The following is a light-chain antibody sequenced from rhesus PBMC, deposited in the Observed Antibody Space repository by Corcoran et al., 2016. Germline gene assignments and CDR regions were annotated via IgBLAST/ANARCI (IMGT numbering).Light chain of an antibody. CDR1: SSNIRVNG. CDR2: NNN. CDR3: SSHVVYTPF. V-gene: IGLV1-77*02. Sequence: QSVLTQPPSASGAPGQSVTISCSGSSSNIRVNGVHWYQQLSGMAPKLLIYNNNQRPSGVPDRFSGSKSGNTASLTISGLHAEDEADYYCSSHVVYTPFFGSGTRLSVL. J-gene: IGLJ1*01.